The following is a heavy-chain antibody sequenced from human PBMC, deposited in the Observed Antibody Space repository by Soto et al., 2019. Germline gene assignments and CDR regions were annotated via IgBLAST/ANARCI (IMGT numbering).Heavy chain of an antibody. J-gene: IGHJ4*02. Sequence: SETLSLTCAVNGGSLRGYYWNWIRQSPGKGLEWIGEINQNGGTKYNPSLKSRVSISVVASTNQFSLKLNSVTAADTAVYYCGLVRAGGEDDWGQGTLV. CDR1: GGSLRGYY. CDR3: GLVRAGGEDD. CDR2: INQNGGT. V-gene: IGHV4-34*01. D-gene: IGHD3-10*01.